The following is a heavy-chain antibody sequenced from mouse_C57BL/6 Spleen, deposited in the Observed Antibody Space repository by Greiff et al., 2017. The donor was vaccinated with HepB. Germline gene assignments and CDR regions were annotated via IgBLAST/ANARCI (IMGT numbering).Heavy chain of an antibody. V-gene: IGHV5-4*03. CDR1: GFTFSSYA. D-gene: IGHD2-1*01. CDR3: ASLYYRRPMDY. Sequence: EVRLVESGGGLVKPGGSLKLSCAASGFTFSSYAMSWVRQTPEKRLEWVATISDGGSYTYYPDNVKGRFTISRDNAKNNLYLQMSHLKSEDTAMYYCASLYYRRPMDYWGQGTSVTVSS. CDR2: ISDGGSYT. J-gene: IGHJ4*01.